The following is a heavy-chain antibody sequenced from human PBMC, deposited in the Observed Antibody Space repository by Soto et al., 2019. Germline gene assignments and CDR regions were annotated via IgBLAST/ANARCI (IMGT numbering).Heavy chain of an antibody. CDR1: GGTFSSYA. D-gene: IGHD5-18*01. CDR2: IIPIFGTA. Sequence: QVQLVQSGAEVKKPGSSVKVSCKASGGTFSSYAISWVRQAPGQGLEWMGGIIPIFGTANYAQKFQGRVRITADESTSTAYMELSSLRSEDTAVYYCARDKGGKDTAMDTFAYWGQGTLVTVSS. J-gene: IGHJ4*02. CDR3: ARDKGGKDTAMDTFAY. V-gene: IGHV1-69*12.